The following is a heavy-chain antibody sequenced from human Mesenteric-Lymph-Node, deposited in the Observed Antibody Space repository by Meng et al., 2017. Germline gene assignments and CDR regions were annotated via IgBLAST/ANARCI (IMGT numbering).Heavy chain of an antibody. Sequence: QVRLQEWGPGLVKPSQPLSLTCTVSGGSITSSNWWSWVRQPPGKGLEWIGEIYHSGSTNYNPSLKSRVTISVDKSKNQFSLNLSSVTAADTAVYYCARVGQWLPIDYWGQGTLVTVSS. D-gene: IGHD6-19*01. V-gene: IGHV4-4*02. CDR3: ARVGQWLPIDY. CDR2: IYHSGST. CDR1: GGSITSSNW. J-gene: IGHJ4*02.